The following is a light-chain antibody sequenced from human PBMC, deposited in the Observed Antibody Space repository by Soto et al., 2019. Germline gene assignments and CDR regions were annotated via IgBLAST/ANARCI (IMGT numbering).Light chain of an antibody. CDR3: QQRSSWMWA. V-gene: IGKV3-11*01. CDR1: RSVSTY. CDR2: DTS. J-gene: IGKJ1*01. Sequence: EIVVTQSPATLSLSPGDRATLSCRASRSVSTYLAWYQQKPGQAPRLLIYDTSHRATGIPARFSGSGSGTDFTLTISSLEPEDFAVYYCQQRSSWMWAFGQGTRVEV.